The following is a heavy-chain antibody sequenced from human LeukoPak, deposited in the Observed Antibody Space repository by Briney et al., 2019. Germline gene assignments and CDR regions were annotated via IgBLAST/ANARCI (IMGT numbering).Heavy chain of an antibody. CDR1: GGSISSYY. D-gene: IGHD3-22*01. J-gene: IGHJ4*02. V-gene: IGHV4-4*07. Sequence: SETLSLTCTVSGGSISSYYWSWIRQPAGKVLEWIGRIYPTGSINYNPSLKSRVTMSVDTSKNQLSLKLTSLTAADTAVYFCARDPSTFSGYFDFWGQGTLVTVSS. CDR2: IYPTGSI. CDR3: ARDPSTFSGYFDF.